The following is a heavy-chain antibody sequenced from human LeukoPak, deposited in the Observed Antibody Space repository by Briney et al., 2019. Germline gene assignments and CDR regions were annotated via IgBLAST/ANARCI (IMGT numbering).Heavy chain of an antibody. V-gene: IGHV4-4*09. Sequence: SETLSLTCTVSNGSISRYRWSWVRQPPGKGLEWIGYILTSGTTNYNPSLKSRLTISVDTSKNQFTLKLSSVTAADTAVYYCARLRVSGSYPYYFDYWGQGTLVTVSS. CDR3: ARLRVSGSYPYYFDY. CDR2: ILTSGTT. J-gene: IGHJ4*02. CDR1: NGSISRYR. D-gene: IGHD1-26*01.